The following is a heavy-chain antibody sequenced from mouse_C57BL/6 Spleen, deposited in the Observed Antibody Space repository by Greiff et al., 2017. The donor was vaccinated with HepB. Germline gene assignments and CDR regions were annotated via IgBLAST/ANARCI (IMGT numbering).Heavy chain of an antibody. D-gene: IGHD2-12*01. Sequence: QVQLQQPGAELVRPGTSVKLSCKASGYTFTSYWMHWVKQRPGQGLEWIGVIDPSDSYTNYNQKFKGKATLTVDTSSSTAYMQLSSLTSEDSAVYYCAVLYDFDYWGQGTTLTVSS. CDR1: GYTFTSYW. J-gene: IGHJ2*01. CDR2: IDPSDSYT. V-gene: IGHV1-59*01. CDR3: AVLYDFDY.